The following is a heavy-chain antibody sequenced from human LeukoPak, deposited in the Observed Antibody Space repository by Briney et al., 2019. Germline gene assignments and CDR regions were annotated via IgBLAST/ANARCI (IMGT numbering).Heavy chain of an antibody. CDR3: ARDSHMGATKSDY. CDR1: GFTFSSYW. V-gene: IGHV3-7*01. D-gene: IGHD1-26*01. Sequence: GGSLRLSCAASGFTFSSYWMSWVRQAPGKGLEWVANIKQDGSEKYYVDSVKGRFTISRDNAKNSLYLQMNSLRAEDTAVYYCARDSHMGATKSDYWGQGTLVTVSS. J-gene: IGHJ4*02. CDR2: IKQDGSEK.